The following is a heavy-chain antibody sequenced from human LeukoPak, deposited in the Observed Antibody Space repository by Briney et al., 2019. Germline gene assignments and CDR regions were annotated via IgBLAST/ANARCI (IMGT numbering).Heavy chain of an antibody. J-gene: IGHJ4*02. Sequence: ASVKVSCKASGYTFTGYYMHWVQQAPGQGLEWMGWINPNSGGTNYAQKFQGRVTMTRDTSISTAYMELSRLRSDDTAVYYCARDSDIVVVVAANYFDYWGQGTLVTVSS. V-gene: IGHV1-2*02. CDR1: GYTFTGYY. CDR3: ARDSDIVVVVAANYFDY. D-gene: IGHD2-15*01. CDR2: INPNSGGT.